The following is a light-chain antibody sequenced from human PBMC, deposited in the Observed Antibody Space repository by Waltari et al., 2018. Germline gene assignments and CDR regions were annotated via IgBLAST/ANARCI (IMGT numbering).Light chain of an antibody. V-gene: IGKV3-20*01. CDR3: QKYDRLPAT. CDR1: QTVGKA. CDR2: DTS. J-gene: IGKJ1*01. Sequence: EIVLTQSPGTLSLSPGETATLSCRASQTVGKALTWYQQQPGQAPRLLIEDTSRRAPGIPDRFSGSVVGTDFGLTISILEPEDCAVYYCQKYDRLPATFGQGTKVEIK.